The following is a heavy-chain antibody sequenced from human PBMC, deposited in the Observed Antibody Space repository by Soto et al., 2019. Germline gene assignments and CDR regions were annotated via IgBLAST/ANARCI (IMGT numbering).Heavy chain of an antibody. CDR1: GYTFTDFA. CDR3: ARDRLRGYDSSGFYS. D-gene: IGHD3-22*01. V-gene: IGHV1-3*01. CDR2: INAGDGNR. J-gene: IGHJ4*02. Sequence: GASVKVSCKASGYTFTDFAIHWVRQAPGQRLEWMGWINAGDGNRKFAQKFEGRVTITTATSTNTVFLELRSLKSDDTAMYYCARDRLRGYDSSGFYSWGQGTMVTVSS.